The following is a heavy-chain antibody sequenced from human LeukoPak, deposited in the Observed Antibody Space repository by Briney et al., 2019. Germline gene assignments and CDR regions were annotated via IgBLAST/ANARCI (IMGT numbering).Heavy chain of an antibody. CDR2: IWYDGSNK. CDR1: GFTFSSYA. J-gene: IGHJ4*02. D-gene: IGHD6-19*01. V-gene: IGHV3-33*08. CDR3: ARDRLEAVADDDYFDY. Sequence: PGGSLRLSCAASGFTFSSYAMHWVRQAPGKGLEWVALIWYDGSNKYYGDSVKGRFTISRDNSKNTVYLQMNSLRVEDTAVYYCARDRLEAVADDDYFDYWGQGTLVTVSS.